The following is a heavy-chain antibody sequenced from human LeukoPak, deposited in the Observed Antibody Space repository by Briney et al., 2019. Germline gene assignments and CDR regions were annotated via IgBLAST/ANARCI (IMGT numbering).Heavy chain of an antibody. Sequence: ASVKVSCKASGYTFTGYYMHWVRQAPGQGLEWMGWINPNSGGTNYAQKFQGRVTMTRDTSISTAYMELSRLRSDDTAVYYCARRDIVVLPAARGVWFDPWGQGTLVTVSS. CDR1: GYTFTGYY. CDR3: ARRDIVVLPAARGVWFDP. CDR2: INPNSGGT. J-gene: IGHJ5*02. V-gene: IGHV1-2*02. D-gene: IGHD2-2*01.